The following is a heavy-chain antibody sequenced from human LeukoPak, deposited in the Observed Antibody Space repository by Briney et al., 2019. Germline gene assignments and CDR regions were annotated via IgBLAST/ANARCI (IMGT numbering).Heavy chain of an antibody. CDR2: ISPSGGNI. J-gene: IGHJ4*02. CDR1: GFTFSDRY. CDR3: ARASELLMWFGAIDH. Sequence: GGSLRLSCAASGFTFSDRYMIWVRQIPGKGLEWISYISPSGGNIYYADSVKDRFTVSRDNAQNSVFLQMNSLRGEDTAFYYCARASELLMWFGAIDHWAQGTLVTVSS. V-gene: IGHV3-11*01. D-gene: IGHD3-10*01.